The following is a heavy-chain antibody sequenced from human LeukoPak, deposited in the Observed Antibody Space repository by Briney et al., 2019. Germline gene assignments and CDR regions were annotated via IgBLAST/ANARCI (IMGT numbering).Heavy chain of an antibody. Sequence: SGPALVKPTQTLTLTCTFSGFSLSTSGMCVSWIRQPPGKALEWLALIDWDDDKYYSTSLKTRLTISKDTSKNQVVLTMTNMDPVDTATYYCARTQYSYGPNPGFGYWGQGTLVTVSS. CDR2: IDWDDDK. D-gene: IGHD5-18*01. V-gene: IGHV2-70*01. CDR3: ARTQYSYGPNPGFGY. J-gene: IGHJ4*02. CDR1: GFSLSTSGMC.